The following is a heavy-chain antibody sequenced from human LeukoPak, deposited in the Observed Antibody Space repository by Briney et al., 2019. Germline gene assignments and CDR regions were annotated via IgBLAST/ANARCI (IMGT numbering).Heavy chain of an antibody. CDR2: ISNDGSHK. D-gene: IGHD4-23*01. Sequence: GGSLRLSCAASGFPFSSYSMHWVRQAPGNGLEWVAVISNDGSHKYYADSVKGRFIISRDNSKNTLSLQMNTLRLDDTAVFYCARDPNRLADYGGDYFDHWGQGTLVTVSS. CDR3: ARDPNRLADYGGDYFDH. V-gene: IGHV3-30*04. CDR1: GFPFSSYS. J-gene: IGHJ4*02.